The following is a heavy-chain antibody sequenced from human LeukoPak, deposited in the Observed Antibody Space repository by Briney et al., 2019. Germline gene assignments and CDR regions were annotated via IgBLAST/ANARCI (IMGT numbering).Heavy chain of an antibody. J-gene: IGHJ4*02. Sequence: PGGSLRLSCAAFSGYWMTWVRQAPGKGLEWVANIKEDGSEKYYVDSVKGRFTISRDNAKNSLFLQMNSLRAEDTAVYYCVRETHTMGPSFDYWGQGTLVTVSS. V-gene: IGHV3-7*01. CDR2: IKEDGSEK. CDR1: SGYW. D-gene: IGHD5-24*01. CDR3: VRETHTMGPSFDY.